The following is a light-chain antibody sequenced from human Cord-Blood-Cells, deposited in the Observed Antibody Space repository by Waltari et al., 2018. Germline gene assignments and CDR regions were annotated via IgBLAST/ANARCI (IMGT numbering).Light chain of an antibody. V-gene: IGKV1-39*01. J-gene: IGKJ3*01. CDR3: QQSYSTPFT. CDR1: QSISSY. Sequence: DIQMTQSPSSLSASVGDRVTLTRRASQSISSYLTWFQQQPGKAPKLLIYAASSLQSGVPSRFSGSGSGTDFTRTISILQPADFATDNCQQSYSTPFTFGPATKVEIK. CDR2: AAS.